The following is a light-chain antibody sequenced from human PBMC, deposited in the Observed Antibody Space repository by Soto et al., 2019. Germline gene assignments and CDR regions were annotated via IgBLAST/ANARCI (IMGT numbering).Light chain of an antibody. Sequence: QSALTQPRSVSGSPGQSVAISCTGTSSDVGGYDYVSWYQQHPGMAPKLMIYDVSKRPSGVPDRFSGSKSGNTASLTISGLQAEDEADYYCCSYAGRYTLVLGGGTKLTVL. CDR1: SSDVGGYDY. CDR2: DVS. CDR3: CSYAGRYTLV. J-gene: IGLJ2*01. V-gene: IGLV2-11*01.